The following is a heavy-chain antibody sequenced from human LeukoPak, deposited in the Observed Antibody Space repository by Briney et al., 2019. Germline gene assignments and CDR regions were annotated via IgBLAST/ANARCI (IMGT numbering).Heavy chain of an antibody. V-gene: IGHV3-48*03. J-gene: IGHJ5*02. CDR1: GFTFSSYE. CDR2: ISSSGSTI. Sequence: GGSLRLSCAASGFTFSSYEMNWVRQAPGKGLEWVSYISSSGSTIYYADSVKGRFTISRDNAKNSLYLQMNSLKASDTAMYYCARRFYYGSGSYLYWFDPWGQGTLVTVSS. D-gene: IGHD3-10*01. CDR3: ARRFYYGSGSYLYWFDP.